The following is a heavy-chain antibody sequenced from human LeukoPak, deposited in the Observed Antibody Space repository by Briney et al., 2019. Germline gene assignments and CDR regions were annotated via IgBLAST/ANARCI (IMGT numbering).Heavy chain of an antibody. Sequence: EASVKVSCKASGGTFGSYAISWVRQAPGQGLEWMGRIIPILGIANYAQKFQGRVTITADKSTSTAYMELSSLRSEDTAVYYCARDMDIVVVVAATRFYYYGMDVWGQGTTVTVSS. CDR1: GGTFGSYA. CDR2: IIPILGIA. J-gene: IGHJ6*02. D-gene: IGHD2-15*01. V-gene: IGHV1-69*04. CDR3: ARDMDIVVVVAATRFYYYGMDV.